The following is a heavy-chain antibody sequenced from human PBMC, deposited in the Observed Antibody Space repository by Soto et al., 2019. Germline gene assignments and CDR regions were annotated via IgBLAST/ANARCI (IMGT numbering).Heavy chain of an antibody. CDR2: IWYDGSNK. Sequence: QVQLVESGGGVVQPGRSLRLSCAASGFTFSSYGMHWVRQAPGKGLEWVAVIWYDGSNKYYADSVKGQFTISRDNSKNTLYLQMNSLRAEDTAVYYCARGSRSGFDFDYWGQGTLVTVSS. D-gene: IGHD3-3*01. CDR1: GFTFSSYG. CDR3: ARGSRSGFDFDY. V-gene: IGHV3-33*01. J-gene: IGHJ4*02.